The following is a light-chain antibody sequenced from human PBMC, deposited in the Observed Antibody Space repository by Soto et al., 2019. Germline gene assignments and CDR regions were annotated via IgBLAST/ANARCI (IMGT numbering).Light chain of an antibody. CDR3: QEYNSAPRS. CDR2: AAS. J-gene: IGKJ3*01. CDR1: QGITNS. Sequence: DIQMTQSPSSLSASLGDRVTITCRASQGITNSLAWNQQKPGKAPKLLIYAASTLQSGVPSRFSGSGFGTDFSCTISGLQPEDVATYYCQEYNSAPRSFGPGTKVAI. V-gene: IGKV1-27*01.